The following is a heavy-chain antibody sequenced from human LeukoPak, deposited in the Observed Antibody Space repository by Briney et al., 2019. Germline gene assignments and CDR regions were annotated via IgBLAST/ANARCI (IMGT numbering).Heavy chain of an antibody. D-gene: IGHD2-2*01. V-gene: IGHV3-9*03. CDR3: AKGLFNQPLFDY. CDR1: GFTFDDYA. CDR2: ISWNSGSI. Sequence: GGSLRLSCAASGFTFDDYAMHWVRQAPGKGLEWVSGISWNSGSIGYADSVKGRFTISRDNAKNSLYLQMNGLRAEDMALYYCAKGLFNQPLFDYWGQGTLVTVSS. J-gene: IGHJ4*02.